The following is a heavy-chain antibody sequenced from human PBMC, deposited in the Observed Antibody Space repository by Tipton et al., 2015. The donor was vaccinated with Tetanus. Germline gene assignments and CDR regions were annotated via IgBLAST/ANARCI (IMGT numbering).Heavy chain of an antibody. Sequence: TLSLTCAVYGGSFSGYYWSWIRQPPGKGLEWIGEINHSGSTNYNPPLKSRVTISVDTSKNQFSLKLSSVTAADTAVYYCAGVLRSESVGWFDPWGQGTLVTVSS. V-gene: IGHV4-34*01. J-gene: IGHJ5*02. CDR3: AGVLRSESVGWFDP. CDR1: GGSFSGYY. CDR2: INHSGST. D-gene: IGHD3-3*01.